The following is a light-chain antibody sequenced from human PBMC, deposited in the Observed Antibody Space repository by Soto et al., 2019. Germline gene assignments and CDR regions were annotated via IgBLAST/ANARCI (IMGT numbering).Light chain of an antibody. CDR1: QGIGSY. J-gene: IGKJ4*01. CDR3: QQLNNYPLT. Sequence: DFQLTQSPSFLSASLGDRVTITCRASQGIGSYLAWYQQKPGKAPRLLIYAASTLQSGVSSRFSGSGSDTEYTLTISSLQPEDFATYYCQQLNNYPLTFGGGTKVDIK. V-gene: IGKV1-9*01. CDR2: AAS.